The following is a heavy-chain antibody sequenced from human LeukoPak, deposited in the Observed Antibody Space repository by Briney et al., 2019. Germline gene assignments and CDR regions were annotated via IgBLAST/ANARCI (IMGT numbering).Heavy chain of an antibody. CDR1: GGSISSGSDY. D-gene: IGHD6-19*01. CDR3: ARGAPGAVAVLVY. J-gene: IGHJ4*02. V-gene: IGHV4-61*02. Sequence: SETLSLTCTVSGGSISSGSDYWSWIRQPAGKELEWIGRIYPSGSTNYNPSLKSRVTISVDTSKNQFSLKLTSVSAADAAVYYCARGAPGAVAVLVYWGQGTLVTVSS. CDR2: IYPSGST.